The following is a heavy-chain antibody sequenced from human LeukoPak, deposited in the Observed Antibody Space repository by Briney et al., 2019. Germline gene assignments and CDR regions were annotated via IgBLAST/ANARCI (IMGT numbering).Heavy chain of an antibody. CDR3: AGAYGSGRRDAFDI. V-gene: IGHV1-2*02. CDR2: IKHNSGGP. Sequence: ASLKVSCTASGYTFINYSVHWVRQAPGQGLEWVEWIKHNSGGPNFAQKFQARVTMTRDTSIHTGYMELSRLRSDDTAIYYCAGAYGSGRRDAFDIWGQGKMVTVSS. CDR1: GYTFINYS. J-gene: IGHJ3*02. D-gene: IGHD3-10*01.